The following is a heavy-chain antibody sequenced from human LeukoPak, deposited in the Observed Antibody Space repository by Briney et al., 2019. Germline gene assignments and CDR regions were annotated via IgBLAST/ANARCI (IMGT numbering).Heavy chain of an antibody. CDR2: IIPIFGTA. Sequence: GASVKVSCKASGGTFSSYAISWVRQAPGQGLEWMGGIIPIFGTANYAQNFQGRVTITADSSTSTAYMELSSLRSEDTAVCFCARDEGAKIAFAIWGQGTMVTVSS. CDR3: ARDEGAKIAFAI. D-gene: IGHD1-26*01. V-gene: IGHV1-69*06. J-gene: IGHJ3*02. CDR1: GGTFSSYA.